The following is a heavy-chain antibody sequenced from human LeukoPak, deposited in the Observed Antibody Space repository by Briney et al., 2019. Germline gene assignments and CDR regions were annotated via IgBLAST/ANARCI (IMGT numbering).Heavy chain of an antibody. CDR1: GFTFSSYR. CDR2: ISSGSSTI. Sequence: PGGSLRLSCAASGFTFSSYRMNWIRQAPGKGLEWVSYISSGSSTIYYADSVRGRFTISRDNAKNSLYLQMNSLRAEDTAVYYCARVTYYYDSSHYGMDVWGQGPTVTVSS. J-gene: IGHJ6*02. V-gene: IGHV3-48*01. D-gene: IGHD3-22*01. CDR3: ARVTYYYDSSHYGMDV.